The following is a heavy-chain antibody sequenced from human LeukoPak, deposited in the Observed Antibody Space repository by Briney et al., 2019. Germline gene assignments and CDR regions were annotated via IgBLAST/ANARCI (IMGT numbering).Heavy chain of an antibody. Sequence: SETLSLTCTVSGGSISSSSYYWGWIRQPPGKGLEWIGSIYYSGSTYYNPSLKSRVTISVDTSKNQFSLKLSSVTAADTAVYYCARLVGALPYYYYGMDVWGQGTTVTVSS. J-gene: IGHJ6*02. V-gene: IGHV4-39*07. CDR1: GGSISSSSYY. CDR2: IYYSGST. D-gene: IGHD1-26*01. CDR3: ARLVGALPYYYYGMDV.